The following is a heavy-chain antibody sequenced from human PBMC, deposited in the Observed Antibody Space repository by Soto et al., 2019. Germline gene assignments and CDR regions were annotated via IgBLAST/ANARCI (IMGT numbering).Heavy chain of an antibody. CDR3: AKELITMVRGVPDAFDI. V-gene: IGHV3-23*01. J-gene: IGHJ3*02. CDR1: GFTFSSYA. Sequence: EVQLLESGGGLVQPGGSLRLSCAASGFTFSSYAMSWVRQAPGKGLEWVSAISGSGGSTYYAVSVKGRFTTSKDNSKNTLYLAMNGLRAEDQVVYYCAKELITMVRGVPDAFDIWGQETMVTVSS. D-gene: IGHD3-10*01. CDR2: ISGSGGST.